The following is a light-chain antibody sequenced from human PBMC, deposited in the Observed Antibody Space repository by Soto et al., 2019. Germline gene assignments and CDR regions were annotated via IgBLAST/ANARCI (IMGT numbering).Light chain of an antibody. J-gene: IGKJ1*01. CDR2: GAS. CDR1: QSVDIN. CDR3: PQYNNWPAWT. Sequence: EIVMTQSPATLSVSPGDRATLSCRASQSVDINLAWYQHKPGQVPRVLIYGASTRATGIPARFSGSGSGTEFTLTISSLQSEDFAVYYCPQYNNWPAWTFGQGTKVDIK. V-gene: IGKV3-15*01.